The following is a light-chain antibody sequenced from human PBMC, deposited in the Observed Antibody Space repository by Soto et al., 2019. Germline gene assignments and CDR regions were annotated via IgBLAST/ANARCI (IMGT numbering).Light chain of an antibody. Sequence: QSALTQPASVSGSPGQSITISCTGTSSDVGGYNYVSWYQQHPGKAPKFMIYDVSNRPSGVSTRFSGSKSGNTASLTISGLQAEDEADYYCNSYTTSNTRQTVFGTGTKVTVL. CDR3: NSYTTSNTRQTV. J-gene: IGLJ1*01. CDR1: SSDVGGYNY. V-gene: IGLV2-14*01. CDR2: DVS.